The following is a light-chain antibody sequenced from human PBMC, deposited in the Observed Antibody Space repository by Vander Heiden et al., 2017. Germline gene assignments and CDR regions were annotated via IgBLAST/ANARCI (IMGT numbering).Light chain of an antibody. Sequence: DIVLTQSPDSLAVSLGERATINCKSSQSVLSSFNSKNHLAWFRQKPRQRPELLIYWASTRESGVPDRFSGSGSGTDFTLTISNMQAEDVAVYYCEQHSTKTFGQGTKVEIK. CDR2: WAS. J-gene: IGKJ1*01. CDR3: EQHSTKT. CDR1: QSVLSSFNSKNH. V-gene: IGKV4-1*01.